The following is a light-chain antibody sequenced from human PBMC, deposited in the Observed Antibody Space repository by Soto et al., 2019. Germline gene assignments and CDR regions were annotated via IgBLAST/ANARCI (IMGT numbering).Light chain of an antibody. CDR2: DAS. V-gene: IGKV1-5*01. J-gene: IGKJ1*01. CDR1: QSLTSW. Sequence: DIQMTQSPSTLSASVGDRVTITCRASQSLTSWLAWYQQKPGKAPQLLIYDASSLESGVPSRFSGSGSGTEFTLTISSLQPEDFATYYCQQYNRYSRTYGQGTKVDIK. CDR3: QQYNRYSRT.